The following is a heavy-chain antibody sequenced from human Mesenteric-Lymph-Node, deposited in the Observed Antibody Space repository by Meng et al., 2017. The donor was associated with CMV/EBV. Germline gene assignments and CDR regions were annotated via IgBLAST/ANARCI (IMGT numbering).Heavy chain of an antibody. CDR3: AREAPLISAFGP. CDR1: GFSVTYNF. CDR2: ISSGGTT. J-gene: IGHJ5*02. V-gene: IGHV3-53*01. Sequence: GESLKISCAASGFSVTYNFMTWVRQAPGKGLEWVSLISSGGTTYYADSVKGRFTISRDNSRNTLYLQMNSLRAEDTAVYYCAREAPLISAFGPWGQGTLVTVSS.